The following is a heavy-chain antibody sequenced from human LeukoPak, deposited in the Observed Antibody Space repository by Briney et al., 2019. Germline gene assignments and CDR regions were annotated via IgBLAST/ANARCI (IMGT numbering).Heavy chain of an antibody. CDR3: ATLAAAGTENWFDP. V-gene: IGHV1-24*01. J-gene: IGHJ5*02. Sequence: GASVKVSCKVSGYTLTELSMHWVRQAPGKGLEWMGGFDPEDGETIYAQKFQGRVTMTEDTSTDTAYMELSSLRSEDTAVYYCATLAAAGTENWFDPWGQGTLVTVSS. D-gene: IGHD6-13*01. CDR1: GYTLTELS. CDR2: FDPEDGET.